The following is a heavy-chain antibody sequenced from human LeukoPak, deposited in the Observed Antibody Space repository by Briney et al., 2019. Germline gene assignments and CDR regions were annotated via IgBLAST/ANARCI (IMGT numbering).Heavy chain of an antibody. J-gene: IGHJ3*02. D-gene: IGHD6-13*01. CDR3: ARASPGSAYDSFDI. CDR1: GYTFTGYH. Sequence: ASVKVSCKASGYTFTGYHIHWVRQAPGQGLEWVGRINSNTGGTNYAQNFQGRVTMTRDTSVSTVYMDLSSLRPDDTAVYYCARASPGSAYDSFDIWGQGTMVTVSS. CDR2: INSNTGGT. V-gene: IGHV1-2*06.